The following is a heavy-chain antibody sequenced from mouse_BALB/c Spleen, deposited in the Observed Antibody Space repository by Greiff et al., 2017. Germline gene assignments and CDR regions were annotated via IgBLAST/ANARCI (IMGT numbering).Heavy chain of an antibody. CDR2: IDPSDSET. CDR3: ARWGLRYFDV. D-gene: IGHD3-1*01. CDR1: GYTFTSYW. J-gene: IGHJ1*01. V-gene: IGHV1-69*02. Sequence: QVQLQQPGAELVKPGAPVKLSCKASGYTFTSYWMNWVKQRPGRGLEWIGRIDPSDSETHYNQKFKDKATLTVDKSSSTAYIQLSSLTSEDSAVYYCARWGLRYFDVWGAGTTVTVSS.